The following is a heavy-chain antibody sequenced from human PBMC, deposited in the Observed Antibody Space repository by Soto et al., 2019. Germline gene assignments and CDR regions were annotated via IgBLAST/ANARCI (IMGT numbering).Heavy chain of an antibody. CDR3: ASERLITASTSSY. Sequence: EVQLLEAGGALVQPGGSLRLSCAASGFTFSHYGMNWVRQAPGKGLEWVSTISGTGGSTHYADSVKGRFTISIDNSKNTLYLQLNSLRVEDTSLYYCASERLITASTSSYWGQGTLVTVSS. CDR1: GFTFSHYG. V-gene: IGHV3-23*01. J-gene: IGHJ4*02. CDR2: ISGTGGST. D-gene: IGHD2-21*01.